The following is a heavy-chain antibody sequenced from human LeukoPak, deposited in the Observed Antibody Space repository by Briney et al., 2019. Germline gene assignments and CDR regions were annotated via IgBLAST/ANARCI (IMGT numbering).Heavy chain of an antibody. J-gene: IGHJ4*02. V-gene: IGHV4-4*07. CDR1: GGSISSYY. CDR3: AREYQWYYDFWSGYHFDY. CDR2: IYTSGST. Sequence: SETLSLTCTVSGGSISSYYWSWIRQPAGKGLEWIGRIYTSGSTNYNPSLKSRVTMSVDTSKNQFSLKLSSVTAADTAVYYCAREYQWYYDFWSGYHFDYWGQGTLVTVSS. D-gene: IGHD3-3*01.